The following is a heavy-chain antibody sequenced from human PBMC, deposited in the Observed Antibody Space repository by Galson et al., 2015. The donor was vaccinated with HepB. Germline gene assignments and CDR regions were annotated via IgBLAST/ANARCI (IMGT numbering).Heavy chain of an antibody. D-gene: IGHD5-24*01. J-gene: IGHJ6*02. CDR3: ARDRGRDGYNYGLMGDYYYCMDV. Sequence: SVKVSCKASGGTFSSYAISWVRQAPGQGHEWMGRIIPILGIANYAQKFQGRVTITADKSTSTAYMELSSLRSEDTAVYYCARDRGRDGYNYGLMGDYYYCMDVWGQGTTVTVSS. CDR2: IIPILGIA. CDR1: GGTFSSYA. V-gene: IGHV1-69*04.